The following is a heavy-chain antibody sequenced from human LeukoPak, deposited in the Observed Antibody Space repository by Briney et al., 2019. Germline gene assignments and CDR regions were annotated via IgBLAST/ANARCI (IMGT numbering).Heavy chain of an antibody. CDR2: ISYDGSNK. V-gene: IGHV3-30*03. CDR1: GFTFSSYG. J-gene: IGHJ4*02. D-gene: IGHD2-2*01. CDR3: ARDSVRYCSSSSCYPPDY. Sequence: PGGSLRLSCAASGFTFSSYGMHWVRQAPGKGLEWVAVISYDGSNKFYADSVKGRFTISRDNSKNTLYLQMNSLRAEDTAVYYCARDSVRYCSSSSCYPPDYWGQGTLVTVSS.